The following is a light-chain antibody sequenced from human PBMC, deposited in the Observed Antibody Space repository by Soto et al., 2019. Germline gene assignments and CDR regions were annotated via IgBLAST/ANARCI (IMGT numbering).Light chain of an antibody. CDR1: SSKNGSNS. CDR2: SND. Sequence: QSLLTQPPSASGAPGQRGTISCSGSSSKNGSNSVNWYQQLPGTAPKLLIYSNDRRPSGVPDRFSGSKSGTSASLAISGLQSEDEADYYCAAWDDSLNGYVFGTGTKVTVL. J-gene: IGLJ1*01. CDR3: AAWDDSLNGYV. V-gene: IGLV1-44*01.